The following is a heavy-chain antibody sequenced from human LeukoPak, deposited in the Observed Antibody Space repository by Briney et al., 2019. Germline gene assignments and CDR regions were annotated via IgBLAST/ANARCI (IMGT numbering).Heavy chain of an antibody. V-gene: IGHV5-51*01. CDR3: ARPREGSGWYDAFDI. D-gene: IGHD6-19*01. CDR1: GNSFTRSW. Sequence: GESLKISCKGSGNSFTRSWIGWVRQMPGKGLEWRGVIFPSDSDTTYSPSFQGQVTISVDKSLNTAYLQWSSLKASGTAMYYCARPREGSGWYDAFDIWGQGTMVTVSS. J-gene: IGHJ3*02. CDR2: IFPSDSDT.